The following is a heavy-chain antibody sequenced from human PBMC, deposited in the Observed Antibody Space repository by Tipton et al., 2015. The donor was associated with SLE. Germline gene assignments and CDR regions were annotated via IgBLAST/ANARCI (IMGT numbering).Heavy chain of an antibody. Sequence: SLRLSCASSGFTFDDYAMHWVRQAPGKGLEWVSGISWNSGSIGYADSVKGRFTISRDNAKNSLYLQMNSLRAEDTAVYYCARGKTIFDYWGQGTLVTVSS. D-gene: IGHD3-3*01. CDR1: GFTFDDYA. V-gene: IGHV3-9*01. J-gene: IGHJ4*02. CDR2: ISWNSGSI. CDR3: ARGKTIFDY.